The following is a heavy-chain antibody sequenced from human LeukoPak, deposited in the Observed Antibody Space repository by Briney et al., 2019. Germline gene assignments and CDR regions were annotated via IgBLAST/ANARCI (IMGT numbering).Heavy chain of an antibody. CDR2: INPNSGGT. Sequence: ASVKVSCKASGYTFTGYYMHWVRQAPGQGLEWMGWINPNSGGTNYAQKFQGRVTMTRDTSISTAYMELSRLRSDDTAVYYCARDGLSHHGSSGPDYWGQGTLVTVSS. J-gene: IGHJ4*02. V-gene: IGHV1-2*02. D-gene: IGHD3-22*01. CDR3: ARDGLSHHGSSGPDY. CDR1: GYTFTGYY.